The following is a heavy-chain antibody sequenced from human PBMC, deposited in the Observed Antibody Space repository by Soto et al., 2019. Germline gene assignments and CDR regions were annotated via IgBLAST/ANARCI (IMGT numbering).Heavy chain of an antibody. CDR3: ARDGSRSSTYYNYGMDV. CDR1: GYTFTGYY. J-gene: IGHJ6*02. V-gene: IGHV1-2*02. Sequence: ASVKVSCKASGYTFTGYYMHWVRQAPVQGLEWMGWINPNSGGTNYAQKFQGRVTMTRDTSISTAYMELSRLRSDDTAVYYCARDGSRSSTYYNYGMDVWGQGTTVTVSS. D-gene: IGHD6-6*01. CDR2: INPNSGGT.